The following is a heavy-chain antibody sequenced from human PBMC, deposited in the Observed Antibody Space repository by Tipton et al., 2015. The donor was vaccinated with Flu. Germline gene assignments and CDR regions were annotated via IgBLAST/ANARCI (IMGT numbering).Heavy chain of an antibody. Sequence: SLRLSCAASGFTFSSNAMTWVRQAPGKGLEWVSDIGGSGDITFYADSVKGRFTISRDNSKNTLYLQMNSLRAEDTAVYYCVKFRGLRWREYYMDVWAKGTTVTVSS. D-gene: IGHD4-23*01. J-gene: IGHJ6*03. CDR2: IGGSGDIT. CDR3: VKFRGLRWREYYMDV. CDR1: GFTFSSNA. V-gene: IGHV3-23*01.